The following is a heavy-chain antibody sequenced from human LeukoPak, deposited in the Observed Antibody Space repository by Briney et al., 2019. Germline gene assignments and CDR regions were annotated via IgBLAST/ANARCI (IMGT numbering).Heavy chain of an antibody. CDR2: ISSSGSTI. CDR1: GFTFSSYE. J-gene: IGHJ6*02. V-gene: IGHV3-48*03. D-gene: IGHD6-19*01. CDR3: ARTPGERYSSGWPPRYYGMDV. Sequence: PGGSLRLSCAASGFTFSSYEMNWVRQAPGRGLEWVSYISSSGSTIYYADSVKGRFTISRDNAKNSLYLQMNSLRAEDTALYYCARTPGERYSSGWPPRYYGMDVWGQGTTVTVSS.